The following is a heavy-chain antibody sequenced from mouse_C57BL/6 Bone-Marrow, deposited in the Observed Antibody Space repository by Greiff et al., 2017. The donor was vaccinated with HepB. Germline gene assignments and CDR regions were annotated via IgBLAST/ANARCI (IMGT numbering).Heavy chain of an antibody. CDR1: GFTFTDYY. Sequence: EVKVVESGGGLVQPGGSLSLSCAASGFTFTDYYMSWVRQPPGKALEWLGFIRNKANGYTTEYSASVKGRFTISRDNSQSILYLQMNALRAEDSATYYCARYPYYYGWAMDYWGQGTSVTVSS. J-gene: IGHJ4*01. V-gene: IGHV7-3*01. D-gene: IGHD1-1*01. CDR2: IRNKANGYTT. CDR3: ARYPYYYGWAMDY.